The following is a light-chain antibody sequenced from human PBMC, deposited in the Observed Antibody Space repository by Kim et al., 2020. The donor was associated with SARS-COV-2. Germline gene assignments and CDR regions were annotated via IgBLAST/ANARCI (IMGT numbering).Light chain of an antibody. J-gene: IGKJ4*01. Sequence: WSPGERAPLSCRASQSISYYYLAWYQQKLGQAPRLLIYGTSNRDTGIPDRFSGRGSGADFTLTISRLEPEDFAVYYCQQYGGSLTFGGGTKVDIK. CDR2: GTS. V-gene: IGKV3-20*01. CDR1: QSISYYY. CDR3: QQYGGSLT.